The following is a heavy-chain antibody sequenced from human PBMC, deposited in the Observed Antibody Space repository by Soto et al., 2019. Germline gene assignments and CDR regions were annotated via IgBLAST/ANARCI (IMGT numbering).Heavy chain of an antibody. CDR3: SHMFGTVSHLGY. D-gene: IGHD3-10*02. J-gene: IGHJ4*02. CDR1: GFSLTTSRVG. Sequence: QITLKESGPTMVKPTQTLTLTCTFSGFSLTTSRVGVGWIRQPPGKALEWLALIYWDDDKRYSPSLRSRLTITKDTSKNQVVLTMTNMDPVDIATYYCSHMFGTVSHLGYWGQGTLVTVSS. V-gene: IGHV2-5*02. CDR2: IYWDDDK.